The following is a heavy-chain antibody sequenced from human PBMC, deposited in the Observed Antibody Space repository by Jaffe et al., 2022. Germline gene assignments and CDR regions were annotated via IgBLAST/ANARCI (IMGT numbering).Heavy chain of an antibody. CDR1: GGSFSGYY. CDR2: INHSGST. D-gene: IGHD2-2*01. Sequence: QVQLQQWGAGLLKPSETLSLTCAVYGGSFSGYYWSWIRQPPGKGLEWIGEINHSGSTNYNPSLKSRVTISVDTSKNQLSLKLSSVTAADTAVYYCARSYCSSTSCSRRFDYWGQGTLVTVSS. J-gene: IGHJ4*02. V-gene: IGHV4-34*01. CDR3: ARSYCSSTSCSRRFDY.